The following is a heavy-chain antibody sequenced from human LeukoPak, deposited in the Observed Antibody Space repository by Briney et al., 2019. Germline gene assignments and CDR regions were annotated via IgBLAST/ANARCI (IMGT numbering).Heavy chain of an antibody. CDR3: ARGRSIVATTLDYYYMDV. V-gene: IGHV1-18*01. D-gene: IGHD5-12*01. CDR1: GYTFTSYV. J-gene: IGHJ6*03. CDR2: ISAYNGNT. Sequence: ASVKVSCKASGYTFTSYVISWVRQAPGQGLEWMGWISAYNGNTNYAQKLQGRVTMTTDTSTTTAYMELRSLRSDDTAVYYCARGRSIVATTLDYYYMDVWGKGTTVTVSS.